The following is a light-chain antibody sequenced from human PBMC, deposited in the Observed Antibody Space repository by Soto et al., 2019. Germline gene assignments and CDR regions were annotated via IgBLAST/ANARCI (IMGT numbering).Light chain of an antibody. V-gene: IGKV1-5*03. CDR1: QSISNW. J-gene: IGKJ1*01. CDR2: NAS. CDR3: QHYNSYSEA. Sequence: DIQMTQSPSTLSGSVGDRVTITCRASQSISNWLAWYQQKPGKAPKLLIYNASTLKSGVPSRFSGSGSGTEFTLTISSLQPDDFATYYCQHYNSYSEAFGQGTKVELK.